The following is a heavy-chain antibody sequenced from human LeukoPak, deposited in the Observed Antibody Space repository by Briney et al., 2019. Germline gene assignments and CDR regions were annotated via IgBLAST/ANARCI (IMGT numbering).Heavy chain of an antibody. J-gene: IGHJ4*02. Sequence: SQTLSLTCTVSGGSISSGSYYWHWLRQPAGTGLEWIGRIYTSGSTNYNPSLKSRVTISLDASKKQFSLKLTSVTAADSAVYYCARGNPLDYWGQGTLVTVSS. D-gene: IGHD1-14*01. V-gene: IGHV4-61*02. CDR2: IYTSGST. CDR3: ARGNPLDY. CDR1: GGSISSGSYY.